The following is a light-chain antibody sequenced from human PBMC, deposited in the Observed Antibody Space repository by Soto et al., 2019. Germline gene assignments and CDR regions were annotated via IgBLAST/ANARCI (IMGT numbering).Light chain of an antibody. Sequence: EIVLTQSPATLSLSPGERATLSCRASQSVSSYLAWYQQKPGQAPRLLIYDASNRATGIPARFSGSGSGTDFTLTISSLEPDDFAVYYCQQRSNWPPETFGPGTKVDIK. CDR3: QQRSNWPPET. J-gene: IGKJ3*01. V-gene: IGKV3-11*01. CDR2: DAS. CDR1: QSVSSY.